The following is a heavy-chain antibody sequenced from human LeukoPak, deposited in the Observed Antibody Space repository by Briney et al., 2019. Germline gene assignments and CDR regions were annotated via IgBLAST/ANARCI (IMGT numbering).Heavy chain of an antibody. V-gene: IGHV1-69*13. Sequence: SVRVSCKASGGTFSSYAISWVRQAPGQGLEWMGGIIAIFGTANYAQKFQGRVTITADESTSTAYMELSSLRSEDTAVYYCARAYSSGWYYFDYWGQGTLVTVSS. CDR2: IIAIFGTA. CDR1: GGTFSSYA. J-gene: IGHJ4*02. CDR3: ARAYSSGWYYFDY. D-gene: IGHD6-19*01.